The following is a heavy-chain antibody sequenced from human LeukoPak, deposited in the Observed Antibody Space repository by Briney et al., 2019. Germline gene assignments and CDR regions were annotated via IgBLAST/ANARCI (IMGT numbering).Heavy chain of an antibody. CDR1: GFTFSSYG. D-gene: IGHD1-26*01. Sequence: AGSLRLSCSASGFTFSSYGMHWVRQAPGKGLEYVSGISNKGGSTYYADSVKGRFTISRDNSKNTLHLQMSTLRADDTAVYYCVKSGTWADFDSWGQGTLVTVSS. CDR3: VKSGTWADFDS. CDR2: ISNKGGST. V-gene: IGHV3-64D*09. J-gene: IGHJ4*02.